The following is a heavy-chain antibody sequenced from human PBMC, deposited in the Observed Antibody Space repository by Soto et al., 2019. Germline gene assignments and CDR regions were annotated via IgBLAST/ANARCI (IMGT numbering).Heavy chain of an antibody. CDR2: ISAYSGNT. V-gene: IGHV1-18*01. J-gene: IGHJ4*02. Sequence: GASVKLSCKACGDRFRSYGLSWVRQAPGQGLEWMGWISAYSGNTVYTQRFKGRLTMATDTSTGTAYMELRSLRSDDTAVYYCARDFYQSSGYCDYWGQGTPVTV. CDR3: ARDFYQSSGYCDY. D-gene: IGHD3-22*01. CDR1: GDRFRSYG.